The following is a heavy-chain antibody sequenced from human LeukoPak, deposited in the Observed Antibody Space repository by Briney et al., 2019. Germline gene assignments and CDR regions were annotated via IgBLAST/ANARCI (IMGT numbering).Heavy chain of an antibody. Sequence: SETLSLTCTVSAGSISSTSHHWGWIRQSPGKGLEWIGSIYYGRTTYYNPSLNSRVTISVVTSNNQFSLQLNPVTAADTAVYYCVRHDGRGGATMGALDSWGQGSLVTVSS. D-gene: IGHD5-12*01. J-gene: IGHJ4*02. CDR2: IYYGRTT. V-gene: IGHV4-39*01. CDR3: VRHDGRGGATMGALDS. CDR1: AGSISSTSHH.